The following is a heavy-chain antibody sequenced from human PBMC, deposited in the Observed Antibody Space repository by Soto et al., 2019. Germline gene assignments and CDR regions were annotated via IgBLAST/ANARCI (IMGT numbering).Heavy chain of an antibody. Sequence: PAETLSLTCAVSGLSFSGYYWGWIRQPPGKGLEWIGEINHSGSTNYNPPLKSRVTISVDTSKNQFSLKRSSVTAADTAVYYCARGVDDSSGYYYDYWVQGTLVTVS. D-gene: IGHD3-22*01. CDR3: ARGVDDSSGYYYDY. V-gene: IGHV4-34*01. J-gene: IGHJ4*02. CDR2: INHSGST. CDR1: GLSFSGYY.